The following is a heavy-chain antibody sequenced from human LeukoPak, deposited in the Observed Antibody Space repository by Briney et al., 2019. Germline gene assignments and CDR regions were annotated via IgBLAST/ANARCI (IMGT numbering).Heavy chain of an antibody. D-gene: IGHD6-13*01. CDR1: GFTFSSYG. J-gene: IGHJ5*02. Sequence: GGSLRLSCAASGFTFSSYGMSWVRQAPGKGLEWVSSISSSSSYIYYADSVKGRFTISRDNAKNSLYLQMNSLRAEDTAVYYCARDRTLSSWYDGLNWFDPWGQGTLVTVSS. CDR2: ISSSSSYI. V-gene: IGHV3-21*01. CDR3: ARDRTLSSWYDGLNWFDP.